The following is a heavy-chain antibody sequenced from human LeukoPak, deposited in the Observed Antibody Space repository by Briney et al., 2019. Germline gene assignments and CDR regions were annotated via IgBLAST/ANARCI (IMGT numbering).Heavy chain of an antibody. D-gene: IGHD3-22*01. CDR1: GGSISSSSYY. J-gene: IGHJ4*02. CDR3: ARDPSRYYYDSSGYYSDY. CDR2: IYHSGST. Sequence: SETLSLTCTVSGGSISSSSYYWGWIRQPPGKGLEWIGSIYHSGSTYYNPSLKSRVTISVDTSKNQFSLKLSSVTAADTAVYYCARDPSRYYYDSSGYYSDYWGQGTLVTVSS. V-gene: IGHV4-39*07.